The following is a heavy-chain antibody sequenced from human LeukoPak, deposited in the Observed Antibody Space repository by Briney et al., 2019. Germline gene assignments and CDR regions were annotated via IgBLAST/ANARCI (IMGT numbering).Heavy chain of an antibody. J-gene: IGHJ4*02. CDR1: GFTFITYS. D-gene: IGHD1-1*01. CDR2: VNPSGIST. V-gene: IGHV3-23*01. CDR3: AKDRAGTPWAD. Sequence: AGGSLRLSCAASGFTFITYSMSWVRQAPGEGLEWVSTVNPSGISTYYADSVKGRFTISRDNSVNTVYLQMNSLRAEDTAVYYCAKDRAGTPWADWGQGTLVTVSS.